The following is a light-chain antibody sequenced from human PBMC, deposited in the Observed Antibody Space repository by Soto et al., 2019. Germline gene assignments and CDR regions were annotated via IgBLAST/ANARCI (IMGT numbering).Light chain of an antibody. J-gene: IGKJ1*01. Sequence: DIRLYQSPSTLSASVGDRVTITCRASQIISSSLAWYQQKPGKAPKLLIYDVFNLESGVPSRFSGSGSGTEFTLTISSLQPDDFTTYYCQQYSRYSWPFGQGAKVAIK. CDR3: QQYSRYSWP. CDR2: DVF. CDR1: QIISSS. V-gene: IGKV1-5*01.